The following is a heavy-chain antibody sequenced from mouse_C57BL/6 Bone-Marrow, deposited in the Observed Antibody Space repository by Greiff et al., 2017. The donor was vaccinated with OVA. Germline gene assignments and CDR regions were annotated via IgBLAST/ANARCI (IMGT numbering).Heavy chain of an antibody. CDR3: TRYYGRSYWYFDV. J-gene: IGHJ1*03. CDR1: GFNIKDDY. V-gene: IGHV14-4*01. D-gene: IGHD1-1*01. CDR2: IDPENGDT. Sequence: EVKLMESGAELVRPGASVKLPCTASGFNIKDDYMHWVKQRPEQGLEWIGWIDPENGDTEYASKFQGKATITADTSSNTAYLQLSSLTSEDTAVYYCTRYYGRSYWYFDVWGTGTTVTVSS.